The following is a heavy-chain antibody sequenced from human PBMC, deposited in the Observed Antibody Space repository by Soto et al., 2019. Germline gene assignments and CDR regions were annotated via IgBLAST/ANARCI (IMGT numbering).Heavy chain of an antibody. D-gene: IGHD6-19*01. Sequence: SETLSLTCAVSGGSISSSNWWSWVRQPPGKGLEWIGEIYHSGSTNYNPSLKSRVTISVDKSKNQFSLKLSSVTAADTAVYHCASGIAGAGSTNWFDPWGQGTLVTVSS. CDR3: ASGIAGAGSTNWFDP. V-gene: IGHV4-4*02. CDR2: IYHSGST. J-gene: IGHJ5*02. CDR1: GGSISSSNW.